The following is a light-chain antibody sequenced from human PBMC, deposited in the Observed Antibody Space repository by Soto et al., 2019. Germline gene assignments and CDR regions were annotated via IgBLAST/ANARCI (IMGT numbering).Light chain of an antibody. CDR3: SSHTISSTVV. Sequence: QSALTQPASVSGSPGQSITISCTGTSSDVGGYNYVSWYQQHPGKAPKLMIYDVSNWPSGVSNRFSGSKSGNTASLTISGLQAEDEADYYCSSHTISSTVVFGGGTKLTVL. CDR1: SSDVGGYNY. V-gene: IGLV2-14*01. J-gene: IGLJ3*02. CDR2: DVS.